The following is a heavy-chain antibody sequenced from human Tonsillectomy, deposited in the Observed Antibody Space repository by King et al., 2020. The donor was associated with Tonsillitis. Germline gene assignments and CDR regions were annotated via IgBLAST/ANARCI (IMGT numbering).Heavy chain of an antibody. Sequence: QLQESGPGLVKPSETLSLTCTVSGGSIGSYYWSWIRQPPGKGLEWSGYIYYTGSTNYNPSLKSRVTISVDTSKNQFSLKLSSVTAADTAVYYCARRGTYYDILTGYYDYYYGLDVWGQGTAVTVSS. CDR2: IYYTGST. J-gene: IGHJ6*02. V-gene: IGHV4-59*08. CDR1: GGSIGSYY. D-gene: IGHD3-9*01. CDR3: ARRGTYYDILTGYYDYYYGLDV.